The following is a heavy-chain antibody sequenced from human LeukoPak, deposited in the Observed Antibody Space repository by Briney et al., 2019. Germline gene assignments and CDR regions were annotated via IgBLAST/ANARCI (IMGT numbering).Heavy chain of an antibody. CDR1: GYSISSGYY. D-gene: IGHD3-16*01. CDR3: ARDGQQLGVDS. CDR2: IYQSGST. J-gene: IGHJ4*02. Sequence: PSETLSLTCTVSGYSISSGYYWGWIRQPPGKGLEWIGSIYQSGSTYYCPSLKSRVTILVDTSQNQFSLKFSSVTAADTAVYYCARDGQQLGVDSWGQGTLVTVSS. V-gene: IGHV4-38-2*02.